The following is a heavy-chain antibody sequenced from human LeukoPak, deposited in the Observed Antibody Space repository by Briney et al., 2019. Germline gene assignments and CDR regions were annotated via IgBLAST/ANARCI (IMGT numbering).Heavy chain of an antibody. V-gene: IGHV3-7*01. CDR3: ARDLGIAAAGTVGYFDY. J-gene: IGHJ4*02. D-gene: IGHD6-13*01. CDR2: IKEDGGET. CDR1: GFTFSSYE. Sequence: GGSLRLSCAASGFTFSSYEMNWVRQAPGKGLEWVANIKEDGGETYYVDSVKGRFTISRDNARNSVYLQLNSLRADDTAVYYRARDLGIAAAGTVGYFDYWGQGTLVTVSS.